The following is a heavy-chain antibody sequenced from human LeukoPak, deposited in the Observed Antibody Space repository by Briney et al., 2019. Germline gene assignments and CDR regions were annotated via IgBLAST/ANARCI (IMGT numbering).Heavy chain of an antibody. CDR1: DGSISNYY. V-gene: IGHV4-4*07. Sequence: PSETLSLTCTVSDGSISNYYWNWIRQPAGKGLEWIGRIYTSGHTNYNLSLKSRVTMSVDTSKNQFSLRLSSVTVADTAVYYCARGLKVLNSYYFGMDVWGQGTTVTVSS. J-gene: IGHJ6*02. D-gene: IGHD3-16*01. CDR2: IYTSGHT. CDR3: ARGLKVLNSYYFGMDV.